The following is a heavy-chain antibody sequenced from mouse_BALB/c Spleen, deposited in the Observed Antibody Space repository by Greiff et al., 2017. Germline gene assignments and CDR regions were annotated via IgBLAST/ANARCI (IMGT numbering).Heavy chain of an antibody. J-gene: IGHJ3*01. V-gene: IGHV2-9*02. CDR3: ASLIRFAY. Sequence: VKVVESGPGLVAPSQSLSITCTVSGFSLTSYGVHWVRQPPGKVLEWLGVIWAGGSTNYNSALMSRLSISKDNSKSQVFLKMNSLQTDDTAMYYCASLIRFAYWGQGTLVTVSA. CDR1: GFSLTSYG. CDR2: IWAGGST.